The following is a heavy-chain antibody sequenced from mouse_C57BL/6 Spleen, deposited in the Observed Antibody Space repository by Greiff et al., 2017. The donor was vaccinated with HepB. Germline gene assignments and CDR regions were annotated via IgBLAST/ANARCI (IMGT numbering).Heavy chain of an antibody. CDR2: IYTRDGST. Sequence: QVQLQQSGPELVKPGASVKLSCKASGYTFTSYEINWVKQRPGQGLEWIGWIYTRDGSTKYNEKFKGKATLTVDTSSSTAYMELHSLTSEDSAVCFCARAYDGYYGYWGQGTTLTVSS. J-gene: IGHJ2*01. CDR3: ARAYDGYYGY. V-gene: IGHV1-85*01. CDR1: GYTFTSYE. D-gene: IGHD2-3*01.